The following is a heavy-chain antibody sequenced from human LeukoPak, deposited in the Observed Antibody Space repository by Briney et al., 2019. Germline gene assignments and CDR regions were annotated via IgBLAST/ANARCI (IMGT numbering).Heavy chain of an antibody. CDR3: AREMGSSSYVLDV. Sequence: GGSLRLSCTISGFTFSSYWMHWVRQAPGKGLVWVSRINLEGSSTNYADSVKGRFTISRDNAKNTLLLQVNSLRAEDAGVYYCAREMGSSSYVLDVWGQGTMVTVSS. D-gene: IGHD2-2*01. CDR2: INLEGSST. V-gene: IGHV3-74*01. CDR1: GFTFSSYW. J-gene: IGHJ3*01.